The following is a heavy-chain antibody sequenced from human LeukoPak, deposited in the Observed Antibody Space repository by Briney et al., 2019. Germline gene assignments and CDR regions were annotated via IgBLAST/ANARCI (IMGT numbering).Heavy chain of an antibody. CDR1: GFTFSTYW. V-gene: IGHV3-74*01. CDR2: INPDGSRT. Sequence: GGSLRLSCAASGFTFSTYWVHWVRQAPGKGLVWVSRINPDGSRTDYADSVKGRFTISRDNSKNTLYLQMSSLRAEDTAVYYCVKGQAAAGLIYYYYGMDVWGQGTTVTVSS. J-gene: IGHJ6*02. CDR3: VKGQAAAGLIYYYYGMDV. D-gene: IGHD6-13*01.